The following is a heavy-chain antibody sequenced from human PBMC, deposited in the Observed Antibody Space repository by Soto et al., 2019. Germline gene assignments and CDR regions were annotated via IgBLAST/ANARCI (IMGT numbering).Heavy chain of an antibody. CDR2: IIPIFGAP. CDR1: GYSFNTYA. Sequence: QVQLVQSGAEGKKPGSSVKVSCKASGYSFNTYAISWVRQAPGRGLEWMGGIIPIFGAPNYAQKFQGRVPITAGESAATICVEVPSLTSEDAAVYCSARVGLAVKGKTLPSYYFDYWGQGTLVTVSS. J-gene: IGHJ4*02. CDR3: ARVGLAVKGKTLPSYYFDY. D-gene: IGHD3-10*01. V-gene: IGHV1-69*01.